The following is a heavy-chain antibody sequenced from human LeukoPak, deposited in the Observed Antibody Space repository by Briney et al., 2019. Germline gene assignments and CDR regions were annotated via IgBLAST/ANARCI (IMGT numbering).Heavy chain of an antibody. J-gene: IGHJ3*02. D-gene: IGHD2-15*01. Sequence: GGSLRLSCAASGFTFSDYSMNWVRQAPGKGLEWVSYISSSSSSRYYADSVKGRFTISRDNAKNSLYLQMNSLRAEDTAVYYCARGYCSGGSCYSHAFDIWGQGTMVTVSS. CDR1: GFTFSDYS. CDR2: ISSSSSSR. V-gene: IGHV3-48*01. CDR3: ARGYCSGGSCYSHAFDI.